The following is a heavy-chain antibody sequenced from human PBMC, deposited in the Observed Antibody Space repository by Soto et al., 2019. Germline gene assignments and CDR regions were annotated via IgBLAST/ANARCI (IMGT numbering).Heavy chain of an antibody. Sequence: GASVKVSCKVSGYTLTELSMHWVRQAPGKGLEWMGGFDPEDGETIYAQKFQGRVTMTEDTSTDTAYMELSSLRSEDTAVYYCATGQLGWIREYNWFDFWGQGTLGTVSS. D-gene: IGHD5-18*01. CDR3: ATGQLGWIREYNWFDF. CDR2: FDPEDGET. V-gene: IGHV1-24*01. J-gene: IGHJ5*01. CDR1: GYTLTELS.